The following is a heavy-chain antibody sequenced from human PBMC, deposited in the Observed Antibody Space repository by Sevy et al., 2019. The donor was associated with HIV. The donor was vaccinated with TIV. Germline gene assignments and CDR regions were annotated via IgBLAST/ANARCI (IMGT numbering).Heavy chain of an antibody. D-gene: IGHD6-19*01. CDR1: GGSISNYY. V-gene: IGHV4-59*01. J-gene: IGHJ4*02. Sequence: SETLSLTCTVSGGSISNYYWSWIRQPPGKGLEWIAYIYYSGSTNYNPSLQSRVTISVDMSKKQFSLKLSSVTAADTALYYCARFPSGWYGAFDHWDQGTLVTVSS. CDR2: IYYSGST. CDR3: ARFPSGWYGAFDH.